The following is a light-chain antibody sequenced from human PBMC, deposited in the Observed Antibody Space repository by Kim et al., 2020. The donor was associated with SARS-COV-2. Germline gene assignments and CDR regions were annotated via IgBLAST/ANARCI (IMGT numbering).Light chain of an antibody. V-gene: IGKV3-20*01. J-gene: IGKJ2*01. CDR3: QQYGSSPRYT. Sequence: PGERATLSSRASQSVSSSYLAWYQQKPGQAPRLLIYGASSRATGIPDRFSGSGSGTDFTLTISRLEPEDFAVYYCQQYGSSPRYTFGQGTKVDIK. CDR2: GAS. CDR1: QSVSSSY.